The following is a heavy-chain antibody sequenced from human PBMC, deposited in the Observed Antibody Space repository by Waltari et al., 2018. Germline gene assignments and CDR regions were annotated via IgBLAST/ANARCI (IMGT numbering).Heavy chain of an antibody. CDR3: AAKGVVLPATYDY. CDR2: IDPNSGGT. D-gene: IGHD2-15*01. CDR1: GYTFSGSY. V-gene: IGHV1-2*06. J-gene: IGHJ4*02. Sequence: QVQLVQSGAEVKKPGASVKVSCKASGYTFSGSYIHWVRQAPGQGLEWMGRIDPNSGGTDYARKFAGRVSMTRDTSISTAYVELSSLGSDDTAVYYCAAKGVVLPATYDYWGQGTLVTVSS.